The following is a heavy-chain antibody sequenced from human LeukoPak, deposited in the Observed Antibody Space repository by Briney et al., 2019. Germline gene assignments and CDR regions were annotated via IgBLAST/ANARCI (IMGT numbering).Heavy chain of an antibody. CDR2: IYYSGST. D-gene: IGHD2-2*01. Sequence: PSETLSLTCTVSGGSISSSSYYWGWIRPPPGKGLEWMGSIYYSGSTYYNPSLKSRVTISVDTSKNQFSLKLSSVTAADTAVYYCASLKTVPAATTYYYYGMDVWGQGTTVTVSS. V-gene: IGHV4-39*01. J-gene: IGHJ6*02. CDR3: ASLKTVPAATTYYYYGMDV. CDR1: GGSISSSSYY.